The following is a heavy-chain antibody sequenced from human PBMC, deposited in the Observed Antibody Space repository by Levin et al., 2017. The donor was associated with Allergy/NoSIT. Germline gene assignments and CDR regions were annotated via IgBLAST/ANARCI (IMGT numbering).Heavy chain of an antibody. CDR1: GGSISNYY. D-gene: IGHD5-12*01. V-gene: IGHV4-59*01. CDR2: IYYTGST. CDR3: ARSPEGEIVAPPDGFDL. J-gene: IGHJ3*01. Sequence: PSETLSLTCTVSGGSISNYYWSWIRQPPGKGLECFGYIYYTGSTNYNPSLKSRVTMSVDTSKNQFSLKLSSVTAADTAVYYCARSPEGEIVAPPDGFDLWGQGTMVTVSS.